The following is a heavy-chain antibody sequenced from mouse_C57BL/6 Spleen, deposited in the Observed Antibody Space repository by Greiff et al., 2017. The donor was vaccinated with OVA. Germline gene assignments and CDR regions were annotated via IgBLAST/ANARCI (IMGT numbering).Heavy chain of an antibody. V-gene: IGHV1-55*01. J-gene: IGHJ2*01. CDR3: ARHYYGSPFDY. CDR1: GYTFTSYW. Sequence: QVQLKQPGAELVKPGASVKMSCKASGYTFTSYWITWVKQRPGQGLEWIGDIYPGSGSTNYNEKFKSKATLTVDTSSSTAYLQLSILTSEDSAVYYCARHYYGSPFDYWGQGTTLTVSS. D-gene: IGHD1-1*01. CDR2: IYPGSGST.